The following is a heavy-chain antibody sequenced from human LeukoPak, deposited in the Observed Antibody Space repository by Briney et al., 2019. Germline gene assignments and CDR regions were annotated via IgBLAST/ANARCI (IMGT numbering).Heavy chain of an antibody. V-gene: IGHV3-15*01. D-gene: IGHD3-10*01. J-gene: IGHJ4*02. CDR1: GFTFTNAW. CDR2: IKSKGDGETI. Sequence: GGPLRLSCAASGFTFTNAWMIWVRKAPGKGREWVGRIKSKGDGETIDNAAPVKGRFTMSRDDSKATLYLQMNSLKAEDTAVYYCTTDLGLTMIRGVIVYWGQGALVTVSS. CDR3: TTDLGLTMIRGVIVY.